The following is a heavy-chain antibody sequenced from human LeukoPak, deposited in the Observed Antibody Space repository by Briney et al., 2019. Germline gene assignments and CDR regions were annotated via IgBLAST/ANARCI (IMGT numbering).Heavy chain of an antibody. CDR2: ISSSSSYI. V-gene: IGHV3-21*01. J-gene: IGHJ4*02. CDR1: GFTFSSYS. CDR3: ARVPFVVVPAAIYTEYYFDY. D-gene: IGHD2-2*01. Sequence: GGSLRLSCAASGFTFSSYSMNWVRQAPGKELEWVSSISSSSSYIYYADSVKGRFTISRDNAKNSLYLQMNSLRAEDTAVYYCARVPFVVVPAAIYTEYYFDYWGQGTLVTVSS.